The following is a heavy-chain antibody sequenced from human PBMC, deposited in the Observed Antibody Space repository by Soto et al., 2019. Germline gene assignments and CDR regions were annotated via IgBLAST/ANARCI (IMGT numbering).Heavy chain of an antibody. Sequence: LSLTCTVSGGSISSGGYYWSWIRQHPGKGLEWIGYIYYSGSTYYNPSLKSRVTISVDTSKNQFSLKLSSVTAADTAVYYCARDRSGYVAYGMDVWGQGTTVTVSS. CDR1: GGSISSGGYY. D-gene: IGHD3-22*01. V-gene: IGHV4-31*03. CDR2: IYYSGST. CDR3: ARDRSGYVAYGMDV. J-gene: IGHJ6*02.